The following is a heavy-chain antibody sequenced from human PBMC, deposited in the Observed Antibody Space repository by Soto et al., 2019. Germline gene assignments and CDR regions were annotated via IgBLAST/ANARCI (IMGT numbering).Heavy chain of an antibody. CDR1: GFTFDDYA. D-gene: IGHD6-13*01. CDR2: ISWNSGSI. CDR3: AKVRGPYSDYAFDI. J-gene: IGHJ3*02. Sequence: EVQLVESGGGLVQPGRSLRLSCAASGFTFDDYAMHWVRQAPGKGLEWVSGISWNSGSIGYADSVKGRFTISRDNAKNSLYLQMNSLRAEDTALYYCAKVRGPYSDYAFDIWGQGTMVTVSS. V-gene: IGHV3-9*01.